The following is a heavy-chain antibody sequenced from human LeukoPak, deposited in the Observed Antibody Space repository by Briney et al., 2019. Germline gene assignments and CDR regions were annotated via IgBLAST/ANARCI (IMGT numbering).Heavy chain of an antibody. CDR2: IDPSDSYT. CDR3: ARFQYCSGGSCYNYFDY. D-gene: IGHD2-15*01. J-gene: IGHJ4*02. Sequence: GESLLISCKGSGYSFTSYWISWGRQLPGKGVEWMGRIDPSDSYTNYSPSFQGHVTISADKSISTAYLQWSSLKASDTAMYYCARFQYCSGGSCYNYFDYWGQGTLVTVSS. V-gene: IGHV5-10-1*01. CDR1: GYSFTSYW.